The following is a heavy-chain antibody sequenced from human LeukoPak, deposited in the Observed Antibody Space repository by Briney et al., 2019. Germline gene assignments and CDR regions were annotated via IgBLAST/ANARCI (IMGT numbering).Heavy chain of an antibody. Sequence: GASVKVSCKASGYTFTNFGISWVRQAPGQGLEWMGWISAYNGNTNYAQKVQGRVTMTTDTSTSTAYMELRSLRSDDTAVYYCAQSSGWDSLKYWGQGTLVTVSS. V-gene: IGHV1-18*01. CDR1: GYTFTNFG. D-gene: IGHD6-19*01. CDR3: AQSSGWDSLKY. CDR2: ISAYNGNT. J-gene: IGHJ4*02.